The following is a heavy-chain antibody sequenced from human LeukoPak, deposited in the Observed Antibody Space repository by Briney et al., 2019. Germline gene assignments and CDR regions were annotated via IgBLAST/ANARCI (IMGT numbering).Heavy chain of an antibody. V-gene: IGHV1-69*01. CDR1: GGTFSSYA. D-gene: IGHD6-19*01. CDR2: IIPIFGTA. J-gene: IGHJ4*02. Sequence: AASVKVSCKASGGTFSSYAISWVRQALGQGLEWMGGIIPIFGTANYAQKFQGRVTITADESTSTAYMELSSLRSEDTAVYYCAREPGYSSGWYRGGLYYFDYWGQGTLVTVSS. CDR3: AREPGYSSGWYRGGLYYFDY.